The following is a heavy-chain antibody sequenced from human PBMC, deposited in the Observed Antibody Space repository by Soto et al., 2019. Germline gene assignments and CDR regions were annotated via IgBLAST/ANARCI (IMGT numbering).Heavy chain of an antibody. D-gene: IGHD6-25*01. Sequence: SEILSLTCTVSCGSISSYYWSWIRQPPGKGPEWIGYVYHTGSTDYNPSLKSRVTISLDTSKNQFSLQLNSVAAADTAVYYCAREAAGILNWFDPWGQGTLVTVSS. CDR3: AREAAGILNWFDP. CDR2: VYHTGST. CDR1: CGSISSYY. V-gene: IGHV4-59*01. J-gene: IGHJ5*02.